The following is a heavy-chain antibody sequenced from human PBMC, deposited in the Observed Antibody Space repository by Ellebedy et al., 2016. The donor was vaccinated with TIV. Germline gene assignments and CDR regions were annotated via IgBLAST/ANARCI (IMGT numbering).Heavy chain of an antibody. Sequence: PGGSLRLSCKGSGYSFTSYWIGWVRQMPGKGLEWMGIIYPGDSDTRYSPSFQGQVTISADKSISTAYLQWSSLKASDTAMYYCARPRFTQIDYWGQGTLVTVSS. V-gene: IGHV5-51*01. CDR3: ARPRFTQIDY. CDR2: IYPGDSDT. J-gene: IGHJ4*02. CDR1: GYSFTSYW.